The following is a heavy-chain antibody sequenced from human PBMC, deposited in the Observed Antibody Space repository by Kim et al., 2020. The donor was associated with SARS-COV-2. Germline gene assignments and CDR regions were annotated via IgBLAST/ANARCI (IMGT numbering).Heavy chain of an antibody. CDR1: GFTFSTYW. V-gene: IGHV3-74*01. CDR3: AGGYSSGGIHDY. CDR2: ISTDGSGT. Sequence: GGSLRLSCAASGFTFSTYWMHWVRQAPGKGLVWVSRISTDGSGTSYADSVKGRFTISRDNAKNTLYLQMNSLRDEDTAVYYCAGGYSSGGIHDYWGQGTL. D-gene: IGHD6-19*01. J-gene: IGHJ4*02.